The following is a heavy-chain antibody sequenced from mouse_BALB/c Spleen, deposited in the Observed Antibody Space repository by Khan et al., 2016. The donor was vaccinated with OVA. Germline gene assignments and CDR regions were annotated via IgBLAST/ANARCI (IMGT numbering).Heavy chain of an antibody. CDR2: INPSNGYN. D-gene: IGHD2-14*01. J-gene: IGHJ3*01. Sequence: VQLQQSGAELARPGASVKMSCKASGYTFTSYTIHWIKLRPGQGLEWIGFINPSNGYNNYNQKFKDKATLTADKSSTTVYMQLSSLTSDDSAVYNCVRDGAYHRNDGWFAYWGQGTLVTVSA. CDR1: GYTFTSYT. CDR3: VRDGAYHRNDGWFAY. V-gene: IGHV1-4*01.